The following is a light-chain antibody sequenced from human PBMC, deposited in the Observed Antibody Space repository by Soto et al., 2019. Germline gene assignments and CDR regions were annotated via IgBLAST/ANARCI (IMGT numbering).Light chain of an antibody. CDR1: QNIAKY. CDR2: ETS. J-gene: IGKJ4*01. Sequence: DIQMAQPPSSLSASVGDRVTITCRAGQNIAKYLNWYQQKPGKAPLLLIYETSKLEIGVPSRFAGSGSGTDFTLTISSLQPEDFATYYCQETYSKPPTFGGGTKVDIK. V-gene: IGKV1-39*01. CDR3: QETYSKPPT.